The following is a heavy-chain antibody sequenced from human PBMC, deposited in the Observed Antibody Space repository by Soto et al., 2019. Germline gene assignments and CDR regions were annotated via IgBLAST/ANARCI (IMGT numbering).Heavy chain of an antibody. Sequence: ESGPTLVNPTQTLTLTCTFSGFSLRTSGAGVGWIRQPPGKALEWLALIYWDDDKRYSPSLKSRLTITKDTSKNQVVLTMTNMDPVDTATYYCAHSLYDYVWGTNWFDPWGQGTLVTVSS. J-gene: IGHJ5*02. D-gene: IGHD3-16*01. CDR2: IYWDDDK. CDR3: AHSLYDYVWGTNWFDP. CDR1: GFSLRTSGAG. V-gene: IGHV2-5*02.